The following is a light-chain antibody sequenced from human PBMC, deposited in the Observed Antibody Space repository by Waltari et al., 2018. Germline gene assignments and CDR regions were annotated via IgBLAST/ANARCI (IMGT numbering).Light chain of an antibody. Sequence: SWYQPHPGKAPKRMIYEGSKRPSGVSNRFSGSKSGNTASLTISGLQAEDEADYYCCSYAGSSWVFGGGTKLTVL. CDR3: CSYAGSSWV. V-gene: IGLV2-23*01. J-gene: IGLJ3*02. CDR2: EGS.